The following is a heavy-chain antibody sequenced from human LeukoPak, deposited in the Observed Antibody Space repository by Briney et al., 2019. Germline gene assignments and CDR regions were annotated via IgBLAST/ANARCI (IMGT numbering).Heavy chain of an antibody. CDR1: GFTFSSYS. Sequence: GGSLRLSCAASGFTFSSYSMNWVRQAPGKGLEWVSYISSSSSTIYYADSVKGRFTISRDNAKNSLYLQMNSLRAEDTAVYYCAKDKGRHDFWSGWGAFDIWGQGTMVTVSS. CDR3: AKDKGRHDFWSGWGAFDI. J-gene: IGHJ3*02. D-gene: IGHD3-3*01. CDR2: ISSSSSTI. V-gene: IGHV3-48*04.